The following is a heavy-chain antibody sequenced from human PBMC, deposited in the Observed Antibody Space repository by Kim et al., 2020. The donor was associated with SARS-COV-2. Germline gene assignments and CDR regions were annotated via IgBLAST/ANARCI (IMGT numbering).Heavy chain of an antibody. Sequence: APLKGRFTISRDNSRNTLYLQMNSLRADDTALYYCGRDTFSENWNESLHHWGQGTLVTVST. V-gene: IGHV3-23*01. D-gene: IGHD3-16*01. J-gene: IGHJ1*01. CDR3: GRDTFSENWNESLHH.